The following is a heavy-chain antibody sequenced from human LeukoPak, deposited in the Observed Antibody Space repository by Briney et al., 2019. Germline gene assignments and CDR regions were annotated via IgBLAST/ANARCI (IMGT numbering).Heavy chain of an antibody. D-gene: IGHD2-2*01. Sequence: ASVKVSCKASGYTFTGYYMHWVRQAPGQGLEWMGWINPNSGGTNYAQKFQGRVTMTRDTSISTAYMELSRLRSDDTAVYYCARADCSSTSCQGDYWGQGTLVTVSS. CDR3: ARADCSSTSCQGDY. CDR2: INPNSGGT. J-gene: IGHJ4*02. V-gene: IGHV1-2*02. CDR1: GYTFTGYY.